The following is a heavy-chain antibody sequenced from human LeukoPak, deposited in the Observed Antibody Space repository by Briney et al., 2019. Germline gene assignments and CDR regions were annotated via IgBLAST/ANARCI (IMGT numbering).Heavy chain of an antibody. Sequence: SETLSLTCTVSNGSISIYYWSWVRQPAGKGLEWIGRISASGSTNYNPSLKSRVTMSLDTSKNQFSLKLSSVTAADTAVYYCAREWSAFDIWGQGTMVTVSS. D-gene: IGHD3-3*01. CDR1: NGSISIYY. CDR2: ISASGST. J-gene: IGHJ3*02. V-gene: IGHV4-4*07. CDR3: AREWSAFDI.